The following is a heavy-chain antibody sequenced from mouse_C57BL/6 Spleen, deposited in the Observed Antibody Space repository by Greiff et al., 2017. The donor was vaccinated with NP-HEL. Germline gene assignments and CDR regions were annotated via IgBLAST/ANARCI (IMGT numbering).Heavy chain of an antibody. J-gene: IGHJ4*01. V-gene: IGHV1-55*01. CDR1: GYTFTSYW. CDR2: IYPGSGST. D-gene: IGHD1-1*01. Sequence: QVQLQQPGAELVKPGASVKMSCKASGYTFTSYWITWVKQRPGQGLEWMGDIYPGSGSTNYNEKFKSKATLTVDTSSSTAYMQLSSLTSEDSAVYYCAREDYYGSSYVVVYAMDYWGQGTSVTVSS. CDR3: AREDYYGSSYVVVYAMDY.